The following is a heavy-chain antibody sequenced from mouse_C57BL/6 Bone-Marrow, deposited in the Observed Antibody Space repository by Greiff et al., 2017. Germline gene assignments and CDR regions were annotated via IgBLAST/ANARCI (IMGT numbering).Heavy chain of an antibody. V-gene: IGHV1-61*01. D-gene: IGHD1-1*01. J-gene: IGHJ2*01. CDR2: IYPSGSDT. Sequence: VQLQQPGAELVRPGSSVKLSCKASGYTFTSYWMAWVKQRPGQGLEWIGNIYPSGSDTHYNQKFKDTATLTVDKSSSTAYMQLSSLTSEDSADYDCENSLRGSSGKYFDYWGQGTTLTVSS. CDR3: ENSLRGSSGKYFDY. CDR1: GYTFTSYW.